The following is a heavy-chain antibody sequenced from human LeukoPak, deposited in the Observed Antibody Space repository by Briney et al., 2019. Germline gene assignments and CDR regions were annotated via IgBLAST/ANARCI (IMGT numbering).Heavy chain of an antibody. Sequence: SETLSLTCAVSGGYISSSNWWSWVRQPPGKGLEWIGEIYHSGSTNYSPSLKSRVTISVDKSKNQFSLKLSSVTAADTAVYYCAGLSYYDSSAAHYWGQGTLVTVSS. V-gene: IGHV4-4*02. CDR3: AGLSYYDSSAAHY. D-gene: IGHD3-22*01. CDR1: GGYISSSNW. J-gene: IGHJ4*02. CDR2: IYHSGST.